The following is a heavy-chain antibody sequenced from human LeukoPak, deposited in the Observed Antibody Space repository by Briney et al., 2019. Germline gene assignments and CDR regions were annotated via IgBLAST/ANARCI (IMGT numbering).Heavy chain of an antibody. J-gene: IGHJ6*03. CDR3: ARVGGGSSYYDFWSGYHHYYMDV. D-gene: IGHD3-3*01. V-gene: IGHV3-21*01. CDR1: GFTFSSYS. CDR2: ISSSSSYI. Sequence: GGSLRLSCAASGFTFSSYSMNWVRQAPGKGLEWVSSISSSSSYIYYADSVKGRFTISRDNAKNSLYLQMNSLRAEDTAVYYCARVGGGSSYYDFWSGYHHYYMDVWGKGTTDTVSS.